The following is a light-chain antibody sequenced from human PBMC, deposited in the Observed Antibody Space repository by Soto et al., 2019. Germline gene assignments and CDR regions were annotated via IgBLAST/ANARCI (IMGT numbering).Light chain of an antibody. CDR3: QQSMTAPLT. V-gene: IGKV1-39*01. J-gene: IGKJ4*01. Sequence: DIQLTQSPSSLSASVGYRITITCRASRNINMYLNWYQVEPGKAPKLLIYAASSSQSGVPSRFSGSGSGTDFTLTIAGLQPEDSATYLCQQSMTAPLTFGGGTKVEIK. CDR1: RNINMY. CDR2: AAS.